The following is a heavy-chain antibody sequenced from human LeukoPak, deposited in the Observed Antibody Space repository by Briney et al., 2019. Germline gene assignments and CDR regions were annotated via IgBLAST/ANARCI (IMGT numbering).Heavy chain of an antibody. CDR1: EFTVSNNY. CDR2: INSGGST. J-gene: IGHJ4*02. D-gene: IGHD3-3*01. V-gene: IGHV3-53*04. Sequence: GGSLRLSCAASEFTVSNNYMSWIRQAPGKGLEWVSVINSGGSTYYADSVKGRFTISRHNSKNTLYLQMNSLRAEDTAVYCCACGVVNPFDYWGQGTLVTVSS. CDR3: ACGVVNPFDY.